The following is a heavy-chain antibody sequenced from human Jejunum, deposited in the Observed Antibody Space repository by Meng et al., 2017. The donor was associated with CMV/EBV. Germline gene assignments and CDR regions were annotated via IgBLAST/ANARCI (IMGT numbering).Heavy chain of an antibody. CDR1: RTYA. V-gene: IGHV3-23*01. D-gene: IGHD6-13*01. J-gene: IGHJ6*02. CDR3: AKDSDSSTWYGNHYYGMDV. Sequence: RTYAMSWVRQAPGKGLDWVSSISAGGGTSGADSVKGRFIISRDNSKNTLYLQMNSLRAEDTAVYYCAKDSDSSTWYGNHYYGMDVWGQGTTVTSP. CDR2: ISAGGGT.